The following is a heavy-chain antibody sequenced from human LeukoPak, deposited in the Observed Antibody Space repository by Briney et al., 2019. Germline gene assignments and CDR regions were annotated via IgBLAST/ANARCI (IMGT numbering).Heavy chain of an antibody. Sequence: ASVKVSCKASGYTFTSYDINWVRQATGQGLEWMGWMNPNSGNTGYAQKFQSRVTMTRNTSISTAYMELSSLRSEDTAVYYCARVLGYCSSTSCFDWFDPWGQGTLVTVSS. CDR3: ARVLGYCSSTSCFDWFDP. D-gene: IGHD2-2*01. V-gene: IGHV1-8*01. CDR2: MNPNSGNT. J-gene: IGHJ5*02. CDR1: GYTFTSYD.